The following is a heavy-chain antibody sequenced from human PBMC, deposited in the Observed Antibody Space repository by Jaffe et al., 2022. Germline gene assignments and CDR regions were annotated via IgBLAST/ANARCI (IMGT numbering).Heavy chain of an antibody. V-gene: IGHV4-34*01. CDR1: GGSFSGYY. J-gene: IGHJ6*03. D-gene: IGHD3-10*01. CDR2: INHSGST. CDR3: ARVKYYYGSGFALPQNYYYYYYMDV. Sequence: QVQLQQWGAGLLKPSETLSLTCAVYGGSFSGYYWSWIRQPPGKGLEWIGEINHSGSTNYNPSLKSRVTISVDTSKNQFSLKLSSVTAADTAVYYCARVKYYYGSGFALPQNYYYYYYMDVWGKGTTVTVSS.